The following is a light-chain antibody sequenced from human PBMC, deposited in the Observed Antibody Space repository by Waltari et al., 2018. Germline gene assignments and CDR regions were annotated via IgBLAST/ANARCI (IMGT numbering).Light chain of an antibody. V-gene: IGKV3-15*01. CDR1: QSGSSN. J-gene: IGKJ2*01. CDR2: GAS. CDR3: QQYNDWPRT. Sequence: EIVMTQSPATLSVSPGERATLPCGASQSGSSNLGCYQQTPGQAPRLLIYGASTRAPGIPARFSGSGSGTYFTLTISSLQPEDFAVYYCQQYNDWPRTFGQGTK.